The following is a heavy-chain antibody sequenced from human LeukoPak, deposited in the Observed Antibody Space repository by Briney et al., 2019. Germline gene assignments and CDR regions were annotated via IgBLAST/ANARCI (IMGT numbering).Heavy chain of an antibody. D-gene: IGHD3-9*01. CDR3: ARGGYDILTGYYMDWFDP. CDR2: IYTSGST. CDR1: GGSISSGSYY. J-gene: IGHJ5*02. V-gene: IGHV4-61*02. Sequence: SSQTLSLTCTVSGGSISSGSYYWSWIRQPAGKGLEWIGRIYTSGSTNYNPSLKSRVTISVDTSKNQFSLKLSSVTAADTAVYYCARGGYDILTGYYMDWFDPWGQGTLVTVSS.